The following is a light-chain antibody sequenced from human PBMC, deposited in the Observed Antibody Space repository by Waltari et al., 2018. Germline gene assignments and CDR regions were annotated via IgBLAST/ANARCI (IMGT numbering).Light chain of an antibody. CDR3: HSRDSSSTRF. J-gene: IGLJ2*01. Sequence: SSELTQDPTVSVALGQTVRITCQGNSISRYYTSWYQQRPGQAPILVFYGQSSRPSGIPDRFSGSISGNTASLTITGAQAEDEADYYCHSRDSSSTRFFGGGTRLTV. CDR2: GQS. CDR1: SISRYY. V-gene: IGLV3-19*01.